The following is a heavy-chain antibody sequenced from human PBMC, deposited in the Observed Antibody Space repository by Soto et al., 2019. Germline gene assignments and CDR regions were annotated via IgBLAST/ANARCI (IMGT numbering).Heavy chain of an antibody. Sequence: ASVKVSCKASGYSFTQYAINWVRQAPGRSLEWLGWSNPANGNTKYSEKCQGRVTFTRDTPASTAYMELSSLRSEDAGLYYCARDKITPGGHFYQFGTDVWGQGTTVTVSS. CDR2: SNPANGNT. V-gene: IGHV1-3*01. CDR1: GYSFTQYA. CDR3: ARDKITPGGHFYQFGTDV. J-gene: IGHJ6*02. D-gene: IGHD3-10*01.